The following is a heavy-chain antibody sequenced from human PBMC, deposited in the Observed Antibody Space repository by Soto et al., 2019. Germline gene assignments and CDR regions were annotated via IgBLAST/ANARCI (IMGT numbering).Heavy chain of an antibody. D-gene: IGHD6-25*01. V-gene: IGHV3-33*01. CDR2: IWSDGSNE. J-gene: IGHJ4*02. CDR1: GFTFNTYG. CDR3: ARDLRKQRYLDF. Sequence: QVQLVESGGGVVQPGRSLRLSCAASGFTFNTYGMHWVRQAPGKGLEWVALIWSDGSNENYADSVKGRFTISRDNSKNTLYLQMNSLRAEDTAVYYCARDLRKQRYLDFWGQGTPVTVSS.